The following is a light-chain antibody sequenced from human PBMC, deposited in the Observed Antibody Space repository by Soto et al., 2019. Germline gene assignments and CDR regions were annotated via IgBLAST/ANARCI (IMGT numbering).Light chain of an antibody. J-gene: IGKJ5*01. CDR1: QSVSSSY. CDR3: QQYGSSPIT. CDR2: DAS. Sequence: EIVLTQSPGTLSLSPGERATLSCRASQSVSSSYVAWYQQKPGQAPRLLIYDASSRATGIPDRFSGSVSGTDFTLTISRLEPEDSAVYYCQQYGSSPITFGQGTRLEIK. V-gene: IGKV3-20*01.